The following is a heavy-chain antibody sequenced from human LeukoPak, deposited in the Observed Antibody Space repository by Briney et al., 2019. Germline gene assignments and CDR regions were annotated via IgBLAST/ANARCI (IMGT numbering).Heavy chain of an antibody. J-gene: IGHJ4*02. D-gene: IGHD1-1*01. Sequence: VASVKVSCKASGYTFTGYYMHWVRQAPGQGLEWMGWVNPNSGGTNYAQKFQGRVTMTRDTSISTAYMELSRLRSDDTAVYYCARDTSGAERPDLGYWGQGTLVTVSS. CDR2: VNPNSGGT. CDR1: GYTFTGYY. CDR3: ARDTSGAERPDLGY. V-gene: IGHV1-2*02.